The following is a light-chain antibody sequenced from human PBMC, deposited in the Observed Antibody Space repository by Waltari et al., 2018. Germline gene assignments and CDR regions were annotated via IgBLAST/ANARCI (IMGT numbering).Light chain of an antibody. CDR2: AAS. CDR1: QSISSY. V-gene: IGKV1-39*02. J-gene: IGKJ5*01. Sequence: IQMTQSPSFLSASVGDRVTTTCRASQSISSYLNWYQQKPGKAPKLLIYAASSLQSGVPSRFSGSGSRTDFSLTISSLQPEDFATYCCQCGNSTPPTFGQGTRLEIK. CDR3: QCGNSTPPT.